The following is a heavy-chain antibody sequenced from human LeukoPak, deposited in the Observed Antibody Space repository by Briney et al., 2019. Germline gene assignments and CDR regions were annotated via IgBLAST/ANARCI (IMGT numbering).Heavy chain of an antibody. CDR3: ARGGYSDYDSNY. V-gene: IGHV1-2*02. D-gene: IGHD5-12*01. Sequence: ASVKVSCKPSGYTFTDYYMHWVRQAPGQGLEWMGWIIPNGGGTNYAQKFQGRVTMTRDTSITTAYMELSRLRSDDTAVCYCARGGYSDYDSNYWGQGTLVTVSS. CDR1: GYTFTDYY. CDR2: IIPNGGGT. J-gene: IGHJ4*02.